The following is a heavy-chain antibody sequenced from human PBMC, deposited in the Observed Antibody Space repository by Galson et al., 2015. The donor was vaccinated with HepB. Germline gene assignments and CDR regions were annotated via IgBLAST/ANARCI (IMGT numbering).Heavy chain of an antibody. Sequence: SLRLSCAASGFTFGHYAIHWVRQAPGKGLEYVSAVSSDGGTTYYADSVKGRFTISRDNSKNTLSLQMNSLRTEDTAVYYCVPNIVATISFDSWGQGTLVTVSS. CDR2: VSSDGGTT. CDR1: GFTFGHYA. V-gene: IGHV3-64D*06. J-gene: IGHJ4*02. D-gene: IGHD5-12*01. CDR3: VPNIVATISFDS.